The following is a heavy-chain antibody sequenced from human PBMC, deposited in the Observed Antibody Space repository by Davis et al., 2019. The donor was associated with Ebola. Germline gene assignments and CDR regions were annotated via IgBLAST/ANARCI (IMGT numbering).Heavy chain of an antibody. J-gene: IGHJ6*02. CDR3: ARGRCSGGSCYKYYYYYYGMDV. Sequence: GESLKISCAASGFTFSSYGMHWVRQAPGKGLEWVAVIWYDGSNKYYADSVKGRFTISRDNSKNTLYLQMNSLRAEDTAVYYCARGRCSGGSCYKYYYYYYGMDVWGQGTTVTVSS. V-gene: IGHV3-33*01. D-gene: IGHD2-15*01. CDR1: GFTFSSYG. CDR2: IWYDGSNK.